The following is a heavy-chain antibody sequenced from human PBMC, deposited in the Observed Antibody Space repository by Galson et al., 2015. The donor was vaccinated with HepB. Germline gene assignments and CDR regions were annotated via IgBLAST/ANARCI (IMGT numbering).Heavy chain of an antibody. CDR3: ARKGGDILTGYYLDY. CDR2: ISGSGAGT. V-gene: IGHV3-23*01. D-gene: IGHD3-9*01. CDR1: GFTFSTYT. J-gene: IGHJ4*02. Sequence: SLRLSCAASGFTFSTYTMSWVRQAPGKGLEWVSDISGSGAGTYYADSVKGRFTISRDNSKNTLYLQMSSLRAGDTAVYYCARKGGDILTGYYLDYWGQGTLVTVSS.